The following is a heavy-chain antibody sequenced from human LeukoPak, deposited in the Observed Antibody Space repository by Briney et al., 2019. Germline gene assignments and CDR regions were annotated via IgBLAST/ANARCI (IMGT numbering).Heavy chain of an antibody. D-gene: IGHD3-10*01. Sequence: PSETLSLTCAVYGGSFSGYYWSWIRQPPGKGLEWIGEINHSGSTNYNPSLKSRVTISVDTSKNQFSLKLSSVTAADTAVYYCARGFRTVRGVTFDYWGQGTLVTVSS. CDR3: ARGFRTVRGVTFDY. J-gene: IGHJ4*02. CDR2: INHSGST. V-gene: IGHV4-34*01. CDR1: GGSFSGYY.